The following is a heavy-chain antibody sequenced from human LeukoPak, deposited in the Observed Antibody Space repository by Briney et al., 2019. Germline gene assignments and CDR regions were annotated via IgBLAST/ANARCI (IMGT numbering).Heavy chain of an antibody. CDR1: GGSISSYY. J-gene: IGHJ4*02. CDR3: ARAGIVGATLYFDY. V-gene: IGHV4-59*01. D-gene: IGHD1-26*01. Sequence: SETLSLTCTVSGGSISSYYWSWIRQPPGRGLEWIGYIYYSGSTNYNPSLKSRVTISVDTSKNQFSLKLSSVTAADTAVYYCARAGIVGATLYFDYWGQGTLVTVSS. CDR2: IYYSGST.